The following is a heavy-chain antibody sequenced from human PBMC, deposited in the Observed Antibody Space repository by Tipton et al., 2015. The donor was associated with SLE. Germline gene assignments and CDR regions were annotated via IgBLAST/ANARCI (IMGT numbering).Heavy chain of an antibody. CDR2: IKQDGSEK. D-gene: IGHD3-10*01. CDR3: ARGELLSY. Sequence: VQLVQSGGGLVQPGRSLRLSCAASGFSFSDYWMTWVRQAPGKGLEWVANIKQDGSEKHYVDSVKGRFTISRDNGKSSLYLQMNSLRAEDTAVYYCARGELLSYWGQGTLVTVSS. CDR1: GFSFSDYW. V-gene: IGHV3-7*01. J-gene: IGHJ4*02.